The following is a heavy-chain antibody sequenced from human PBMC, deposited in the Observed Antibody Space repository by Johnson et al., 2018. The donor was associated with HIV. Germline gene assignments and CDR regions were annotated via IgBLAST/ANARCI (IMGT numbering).Heavy chain of an antibody. D-gene: IGHD3-22*01. CDR1: GFTFSDYA. CDR2: ISYDGSEK. V-gene: IGHV3-30*09. Sequence: QVQLVESGGGVVQPGRSLRLSCVASGFTFSDYAVHWVRQAPGKGLEWVAVISYDGSEKYFADSVKGRFAISRDSSKNTLYLQLNSLRAEETAVYYCARGSRYTYDNDDAYLRNGFDFWRQGTKVSVSS. CDR3: ARGSRYTYDNDDAYLRNGFDF. J-gene: IGHJ3*01.